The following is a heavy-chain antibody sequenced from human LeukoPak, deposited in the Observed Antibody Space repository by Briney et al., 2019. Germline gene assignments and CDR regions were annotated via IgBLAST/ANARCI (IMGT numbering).Heavy chain of an antibody. J-gene: IGHJ6*02. CDR1: GDSVSSISVA. CDR3: ALARSEYHYGMDI. Sequence: SQTLSLTCAISGDSVSSISVAWNWIRQSPSRGLEWLGRTYYRSKWYYEYAVSVKGRININPDPSKNQFSLQLNSVTPEDTAVYYCALARSEYHYGMDIWGQGTTVTVSS. V-gene: IGHV6-1*01. CDR2: TYYRSKWYY.